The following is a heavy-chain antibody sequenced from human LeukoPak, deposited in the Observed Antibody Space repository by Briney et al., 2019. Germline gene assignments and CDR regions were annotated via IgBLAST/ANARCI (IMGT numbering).Heavy chain of an antibody. CDR2: ISSSSSYI. CDR1: GFTFSSYS. D-gene: IGHD6-19*01. V-gene: IGHV3-21*01. CDR3: ARVGWQWLVYYDY. J-gene: IGHJ4*02. Sequence: GGSLRLSCAASGFTFSSYSMNWVRQAPGKGLEWVSSISSSSSYIYYADSVKGRFTISRDNAKNSLYLQMNSLRAEDTAVYYCARVGWQWLVYYDYWGQGTLVTVSS.